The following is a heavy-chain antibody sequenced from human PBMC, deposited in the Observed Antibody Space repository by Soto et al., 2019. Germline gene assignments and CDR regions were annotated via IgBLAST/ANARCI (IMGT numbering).Heavy chain of an antibody. J-gene: IGHJ4*02. CDR1: GGSISSGDYY. CDR2: IYYSGST. Sequence: QVQLQESGTGLVKPSQPLSLTCTVSGGSISSGDYYWSWLRQPPGKVLEWIGYIYYSGSTYYNPSLKSRVTISVDTSKNQFSLKLSSVTAADTDVYYCARYSGSYYFDYWGQGTLVTVSS. D-gene: IGHD1-26*01. CDR3: ARYSGSYYFDY. V-gene: IGHV4-30-4*01.